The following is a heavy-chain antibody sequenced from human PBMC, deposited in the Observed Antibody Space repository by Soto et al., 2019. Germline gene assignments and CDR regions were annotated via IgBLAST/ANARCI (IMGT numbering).Heavy chain of an antibody. J-gene: IGHJ4*02. D-gene: IGHD2-21*01. CDR3: ARYPGILSY. Sequence: ASVKVSCKASGYTFTSYDINWVRQATGQGLEWMGWMNPNSGNTGYAQKLQGRVTMTTDTSTSTAYMELRSLRSDDTAVYYCARYPGILSYWGQGTLVTVSS. V-gene: IGHV1-8*01. CDR1: GYTFTSYD. CDR2: MNPNSGNT.